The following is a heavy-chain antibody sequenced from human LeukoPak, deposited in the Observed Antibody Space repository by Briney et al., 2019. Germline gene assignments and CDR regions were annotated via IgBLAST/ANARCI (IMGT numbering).Heavy chain of an antibody. CDR1: GGSINGYY. V-gene: IGHV4-4*07. CDR3: ARDGGSGSFT. J-gene: IGHJ4*02. CDR2: ISSSGTT. Sequence: SETLSLTCTVSGGSINGYYWSWIRRPAGKGLEWIGRISSSGTTNYNPSLKSRITVSVNTSKNQFSLRLNSVTAADTAVYYCARDGGSGSFTWGQGTLVTVSS. D-gene: IGHD3-10*01.